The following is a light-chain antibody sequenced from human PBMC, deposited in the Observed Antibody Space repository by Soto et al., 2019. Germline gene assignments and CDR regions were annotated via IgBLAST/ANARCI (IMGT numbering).Light chain of an antibody. Sequence: ELVLTQSPGTLSLSPGERASLPCRASQSVSSNYLAWYQQKPGQAPRLLIYGASSRATGIPDRFSGSGSGTDFTLTISRLEPEDFAVYYCQQYGSSPLTFGPGTKVEIK. V-gene: IGKV3-20*01. CDR3: QQYGSSPLT. J-gene: IGKJ3*01. CDR2: GAS. CDR1: QSVSSNY.